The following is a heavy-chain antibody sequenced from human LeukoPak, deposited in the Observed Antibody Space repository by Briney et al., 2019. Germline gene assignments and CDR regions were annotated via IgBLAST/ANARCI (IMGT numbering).Heavy chain of an antibody. CDR1: GGSISSGTYY. Sequence: SETLSLTCTVSGGSISSGTYYWGWVRQPPGKGLEWIGTSYHNGSSYSNPSLKSRVTMSVDTSKNQLSLNLNSMTAADTAVYYCARQGGRITGDDFWYFDLWGRGTLVTVSS. D-gene: IGHD7-27*01. CDR3: ARQGGRITGDDFWYFDL. CDR2: SYHNGSS. V-gene: IGHV4-39*07. J-gene: IGHJ2*01.